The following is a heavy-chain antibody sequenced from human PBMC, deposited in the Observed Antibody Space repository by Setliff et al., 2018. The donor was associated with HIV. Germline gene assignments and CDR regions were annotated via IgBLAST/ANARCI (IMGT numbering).Heavy chain of an antibody. CDR1: GFTFNTYS. D-gene: IGHD3-10*01. CDR3: AREKGNTPAAYYLDY. CDR2: ISDDGGQT. J-gene: IGHJ4*02. V-gene: IGHV3-30*04. Sequence: GGSLRLSCAASGFTFNTYSIHWVRQAPGKGLEWVAVISDDGGQTYYAGSVKGRFTISRDNSKNTRYLQMSSLRGDDTAVYYCAREKGNTPAAYYLDYWRQGTLVTVAS.